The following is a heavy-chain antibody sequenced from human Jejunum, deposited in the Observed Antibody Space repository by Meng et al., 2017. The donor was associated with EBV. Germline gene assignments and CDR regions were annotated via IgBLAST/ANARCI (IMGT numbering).Heavy chain of an antibody. D-gene: IGHD5-24*01. Sequence: QWRREETGPGLVKTSRSLSLTCAVSGGSISTDNWGSWLRHAPGKGLEYIGEIHNSGSTKYNPSLKSRVTISVDKSNNHFSLKLSSVTAADTAVHYCARDRGVEDYWGQGTLVTVSS. J-gene: IGHJ4*02. CDR2: IHNSGST. CDR1: GGSISTDNW. V-gene: IGHV4-4*02. CDR3: ARDRGVEDY.